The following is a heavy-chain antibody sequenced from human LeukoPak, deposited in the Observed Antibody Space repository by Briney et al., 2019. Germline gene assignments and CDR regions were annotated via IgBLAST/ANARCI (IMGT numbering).Heavy chain of an antibody. CDR1: GYTFTGYY. CDR2: INPNSGGT. CDR3: ARPMTGTGLAYYYYGMDI. Sequence: ASVKVSCKASGYTFTGYYLHWVRQAPGQGLEWLGWINPNSGGTHYAQKFQGRVTVTRDTSISTAYMELNSLRSEDTALYYCARPMTGTGLAYYYYGMDIWGQGTTVTVAS. J-gene: IGHJ6*02. V-gene: IGHV1-2*02. D-gene: IGHD1-1*01.